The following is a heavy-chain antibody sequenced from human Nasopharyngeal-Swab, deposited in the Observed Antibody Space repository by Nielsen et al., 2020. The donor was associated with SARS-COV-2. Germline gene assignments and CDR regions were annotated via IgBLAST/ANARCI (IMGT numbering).Heavy chain of an antibody. CDR3: ARIAGRGSIYYYYMDV. Sequence: GESLKISCAASKFTFSNYNMNWVRQAPGKGLEWVSSISSSSSYIFYADSVKGRFTISRDNAKNSLYLQMSSLRVEDTAVYFCARIAGRGSIYYYYMDVWGTGTTVTVSS. D-gene: IGHD1-26*01. CDR1: KFTFSNYN. J-gene: IGHJ6*03. CDR2: ISSSSSYI. V-gene: IGHV3-21*01.